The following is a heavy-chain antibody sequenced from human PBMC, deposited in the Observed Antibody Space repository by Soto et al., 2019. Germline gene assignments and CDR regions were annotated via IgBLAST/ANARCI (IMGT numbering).Heavy chain of an antibody. CDR3: ARAIFGVVLARYSMDV. CDR1: GGSISSGDYY. J-gene: IGHJ6*02. V-gene: IGHV4-30-4*01. CDR2: IYYSGST. D-gene: IGHD3-3*01. Sequence: PSETLSLTCTFSGGSISSGDYYWSWIRQPPGKGLEWIGYIYYSGSTYYNPSLKSRVTISVDTSKNQFSLKLSSVTAADTAVYFCARAIFGVVLARYSMDVWGQGTTVTVSS.